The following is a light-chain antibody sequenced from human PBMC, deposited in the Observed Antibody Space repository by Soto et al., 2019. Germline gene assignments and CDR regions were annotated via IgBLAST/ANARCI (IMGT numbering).Light chain of an antibody. Sequence: DVQMTQSPSTLSASVGDRVTITCRASQSISSWLAWYQQKPGKAPKLLIYKASSLESGVPSRLSGSGSGTEFTLTVSSLQPDDFATYYCQQYHYFPYTFGQGTNLEIK. CDR1: QSISSW. J-gene: IGKJ2*01. V-gene: IGKV1-5*03. CDR2: KAS. CDR3: QQYHYFPYT.